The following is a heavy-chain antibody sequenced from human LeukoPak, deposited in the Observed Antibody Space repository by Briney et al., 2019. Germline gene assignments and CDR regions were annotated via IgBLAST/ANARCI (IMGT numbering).Heavy chain of an antibody. CDR1: EFTFSSYW. V-gene: IGHV3-7*01. Sequence: GGSLRLSCAASEFTFSSYWMSWVRQAPGKGLERVATINQDGSEKYYVDSVKGRFTISRDNSKNTLYLQMNSLRAEDTAVYYCAKTRWELLPEGLLDYWGQGTLVTVSS. CDR2: INQDGSEK. J-gene: IGHJ4*02. D-gene: IGHD1-26*01. CDR3: AKTRWELLPEGLLDY.